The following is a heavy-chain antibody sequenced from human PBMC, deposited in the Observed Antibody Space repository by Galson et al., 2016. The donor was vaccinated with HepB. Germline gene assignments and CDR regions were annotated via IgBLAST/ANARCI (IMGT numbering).Heavy chain of an antibody. V-gene: IGHV3-23*01. CDR3: AVRYSSIWYFQH. D-gene: IGHD6-13*01. CDR2: MSDSGGST. Sequence: SLRLSCAASGFTFSSHWMHWVRQAPGKGPEWVSAMSDSGGSTYYADSVKGRFTISRDNSKNTLYLQMNSLGAEDTAIYYCAVRYSSIWYFQHWGRGTLVSVSS. CDR1: GFTFSSHW. J-gene: IGHJ1*01.